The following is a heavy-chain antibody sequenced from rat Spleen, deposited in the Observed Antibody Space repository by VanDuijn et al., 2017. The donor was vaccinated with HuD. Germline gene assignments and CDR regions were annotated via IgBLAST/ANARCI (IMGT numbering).Heavy chain of an antibody. J-gene: IGHJ4*01. D-gene: IGHD1-6*01. V-gene: IGHV5-25*01. CDR2: ISTGGGNT. CDR3: TIGLRSMMDA. CDR1: GFTFSNYD. Sequence: EVQLVESGGGLVRPGRSLKLSCAASGFTFSNYDMAWIRQAPTKGLEWIASISTGGGNTSYRDSVKGRFTTSRDNAKSTLYLQVDSLRSEDTATYYCTIGLRSMMDAWGQGASVTVSS.